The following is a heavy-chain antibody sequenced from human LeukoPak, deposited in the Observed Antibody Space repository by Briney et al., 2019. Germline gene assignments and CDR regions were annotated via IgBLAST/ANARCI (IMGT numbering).Heavy chain of an antibody. D-gene: IGHD4-17*01. J-gene: IGHJ4*02. CDR3: ARGPTTVTRAFDY. Sequence: SQTLSLTCTVSGDSISSGDHYWSWIRQPAGKGLEWIGRIYTSGSTNYNPSLKSRVTISVDTSKNQFSLKLTSVTAADTAVYYCARGPTTVTRAFDYWGQGTLVTVSS. CDR1: GDSISSGDHY. V-gene: IGHV4-61*02. CDR2: IYTSGST.